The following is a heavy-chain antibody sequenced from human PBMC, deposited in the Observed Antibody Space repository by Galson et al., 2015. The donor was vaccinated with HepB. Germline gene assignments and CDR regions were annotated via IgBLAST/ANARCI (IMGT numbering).Heavy chain of an antibody. CDR2: ITSTNSTI. CDR1: GFTFSNYG. CDR3: ARDQLGYCSAKTCYNSHAFDI. J-gene: IGHJ3*02. Sequence: SLRLSCAASGFTFSNYGMNWVRQAPGKGLEWVSYITSTNSTIYYADSVKGRFTMSRDNAKNSLYLQMDSLRDEDTAVYYCARDQLGYCSAKTCYNSHAFDIWGRGTMVTVSS. D-gene: IGHD2-2*02. V-gene: IGHV3-48*02.